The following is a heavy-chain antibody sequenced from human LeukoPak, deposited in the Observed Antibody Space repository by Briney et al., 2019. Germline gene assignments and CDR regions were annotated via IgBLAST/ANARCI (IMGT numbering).Heavy chain of an antibody. CDR3: ATDPLSASNYYDSSGLSI. D-gene: IGHD3-22*01. CDR2: INPNSGGT. V-gene: IGHV1-2*02. J-gene: IGHJ4*02. CDR1: GYTFTGYY. Sequence: ASVKVSCKASGYTFTGYYMHWVRQAPGQGLEWMGWINPNSGGTNYAQKFQGRVTMTRDTSISTAYMELSRLRSDDTAVYYCATDPLSASNYYDSSGLSIWGQGTLVTVSS.